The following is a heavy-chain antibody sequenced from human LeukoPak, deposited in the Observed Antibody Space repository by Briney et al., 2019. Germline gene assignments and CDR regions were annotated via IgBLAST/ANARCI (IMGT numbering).Heavy chain of an antibody. Sequence: PSQTLSLTCTVSGGSISSGSYYWSWIRQPAGKGLEWIGRMYTSGSTNYNPSLKSRVTISVDTSKNQFSLKLSSVTAADTAVYYCARARRDLLAFDLWGQGTMVTVSS. CDR1: GGSISSGSYY. CDR3: ARARRDLLAFDL. V-gene: IGHV4-61*02. J-gene: IGHJ3*01. CDR2: MYTSGST. D-gene: IGHD1-26*01.